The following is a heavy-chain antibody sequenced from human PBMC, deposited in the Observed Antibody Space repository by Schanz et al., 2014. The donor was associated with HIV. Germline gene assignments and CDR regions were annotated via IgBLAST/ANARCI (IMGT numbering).Heavy chain of an antibody. CDR2: VNPKSGNT. D-gene: IGHD3-22*01. V-gene: IGHV1-8*02. CDR1: GYSFTSYD. Sequence: QVQLVQSGAEVQKPGASVKVSCKASGYSFTSYDINWVRQATGQGLEWMGWVNPKSGNTGYAQKFQGRVTMTRNTSISPAYMELSSLRSDDTAVYYCARGRRDVSMIVLYWLDPWGQGTLVTVSS. CDR3: ARGRRDVSMIVLYWLDP. J-gene: IGHJ5*02.